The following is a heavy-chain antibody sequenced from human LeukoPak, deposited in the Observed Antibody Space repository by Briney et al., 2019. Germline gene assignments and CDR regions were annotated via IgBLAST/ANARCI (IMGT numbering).Heavy chain of an antibody. J-gene: IGHJ5*02. CDR2: IGTAGDT. V-gene: IGHV3-13*01. Sequence: GGSLRLSCAASGFTFSSYDMHWVRQATGKGLEWVSAIGTAGDTYYPGSVKGRFTISRDNAKNTLYLQMNSLRAEDTAVYYCAREGQQPRGVRWFDPWGQGTLVTVSS. D-gene: IGHD3-10*01. CDR3: AREGQQPRGVRWFDP. CDR1: GFTFSSYD.